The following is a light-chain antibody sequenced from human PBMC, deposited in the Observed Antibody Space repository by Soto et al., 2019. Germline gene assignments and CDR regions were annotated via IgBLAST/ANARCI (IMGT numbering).Light chain of an antibody. Sequence: EIVLTQSPGTLSLSPGERATLSCRASQSVSSSFLAWYQQKPGQAPRLLIYDASSRSTGIPDRFSGSGSGTDFTLTIRRLEPEDFAVYYCQQYGSSLLTFGGETKVEIK. J-gene: IGKJ4*01. CDR1: QSVSSSF. CDR3: QQYGSSLLT. V-gene: IGKV3-20*01. CDR2: DAS.